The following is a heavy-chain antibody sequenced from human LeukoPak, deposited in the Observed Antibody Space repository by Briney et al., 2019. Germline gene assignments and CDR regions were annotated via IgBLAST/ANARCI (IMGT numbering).Heavy chain of an antibody. CDR1: GYTLTELS. J-gene: IGHJ4*02. V-gene: IGHV1-24*01. CDR2: FDPEDGET. CDR3: ATGCGGDCYRDY. Sequence: ASVKVSCKVSGYTLTELSMHWVGQAPGKGLEWMGGFDPEDGETIYAQKFQDRVTMTEDTSTDTAYMELSSLRSEDTAVYYCATGCGGDCYRDYWGQGTLVTVSS. D-gene: IGHD2-21*02.